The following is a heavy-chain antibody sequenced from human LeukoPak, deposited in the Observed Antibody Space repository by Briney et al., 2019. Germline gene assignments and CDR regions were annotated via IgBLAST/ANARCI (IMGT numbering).Heavy chain of an antibody. D-gene: IGHD7-27*01. CDR2: ISSSSSYI. CDR1: GFTFSSYS. J-gene: IGHJ5*02. V-gene: IGHV3-21*01. CDR3: AREVLRNWGLSA. Sequence: GGSLRLSCAASGFTFSSYSMNWVRQAPGKGLEWVSSISSSSSYIYYADSVKGRFTISRDNAKNSLYLQMNSLRAEDTAVYYCAREVLRNWGLSAWGQGTLVTVSS.